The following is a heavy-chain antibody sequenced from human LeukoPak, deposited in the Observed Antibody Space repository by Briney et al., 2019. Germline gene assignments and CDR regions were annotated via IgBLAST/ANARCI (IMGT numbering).Heavy chain of an antibody. CDR3: ARSRGGANWFDP. CDR2: TYYRSKWYN. V-gene: IGHV6-1*01. Sequence: SQTVSLTCANSGDSVSSNSAAWNWIRQPPSRGLEWLGRTYYRSKWYNDYAVSVKSRITINPDTSKNQFSLQLNSVTPEDTAVYYCARSRGGANWFDPWGQGTLVTVSS. CDR1: GDSVSSNSAA. D-gene: IGHD3-16*01. J-gene: IGHJ5*02.